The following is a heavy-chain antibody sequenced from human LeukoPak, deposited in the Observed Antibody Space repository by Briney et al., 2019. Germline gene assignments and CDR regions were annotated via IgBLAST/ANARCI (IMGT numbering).Heavy chain of an antibody. CDR3: VKATTGTTKGWFDP. D-gene: IGHD1-1*01. V-gene: IGHV3-64D*06. CDR1: GFIFSSSA. CDR2: TSDSGGST. J-gene: IGHJ5*02. Sequence: GGSLRLSCPASGFIFSSSAMHWVRQAPGKGLEYVSATSDSGGSTYYADSVKGRFTISRDNSKNTLHLQMSSLRAEDTAVYYCVKATTGTTKGWFDPWGQGTLVAVSS.